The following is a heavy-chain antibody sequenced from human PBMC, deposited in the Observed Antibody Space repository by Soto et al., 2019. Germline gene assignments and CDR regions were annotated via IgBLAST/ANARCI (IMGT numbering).Heavy chain of an antibody. J-gene: IGHJ4*01. CDR2: TYYRSKWYY. V-gene: IGHV6-1*01. D-gene: IGHD1-26*01. CDR3: ARGEQYSGRIFDY. Sequence: QVQLQQSGPGLVKPSQTLSLTCAITGDSVSSNSAGWSWVRQSPSRGLEWLGRTYYRSKWYYEYAVSVRGRITINPDTSKNQYSLQLNCVTPEATAVYFCARGEQYSGRIFDYWGQGTLVTVSS. CDR1: GDSVSSNSAG.